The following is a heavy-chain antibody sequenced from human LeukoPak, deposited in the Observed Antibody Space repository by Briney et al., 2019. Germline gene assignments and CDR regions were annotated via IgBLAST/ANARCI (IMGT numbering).Heavy chain of an antibody. CDR1: GFTFSSYA. Sequence: GVSLRLSGAASGFTFSSYAMSWVRQAPRKGLEWVSAISGSGGSTYYADSVKGRFTISRDNSKNTLYLQMNSLRAEDTAVYYCAKGLSGDSGYDYWGQGTLVTVSS. CDR3: AKGLSGDSGYDY. D-gene: IGHD3-10*01. J-gene: IGHJ4*02. V-gene: IGHV3-23*01. CDR2: ISGSGGST.